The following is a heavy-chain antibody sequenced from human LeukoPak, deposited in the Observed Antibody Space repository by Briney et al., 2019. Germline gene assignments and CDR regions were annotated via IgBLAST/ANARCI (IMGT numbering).Heavy chain of an antibody. V-gene: IGHV3-23*01. Sequence: GGSLRLSCAASGFTFSTYAMSWVRQAPGKGLEWVSTISGSGGSAFYADSVKGRFTMSRDNSKNTLYLQMNSLRAEDTAVYYCAKRSSKVGEPMHLYFFDYWGQGTLVTVPS. J-gene: IGHJ4*02. D-gene: IGHD1-26*01. CDR3: AKRSSKVGEPMHLYFFDY. CDR2: ISGSGGSA. CDR1: GFTFSTYA.